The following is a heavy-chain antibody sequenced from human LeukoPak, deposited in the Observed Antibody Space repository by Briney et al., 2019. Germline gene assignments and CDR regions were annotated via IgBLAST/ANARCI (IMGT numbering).Heavy chain of an antibody. CDR2: INPTGGST. V-gene: IGHV1-46*01. J-gene: IGHJ4*02. Sequence: ASVKVSCKASGYIFTSYYMHWLRQAPGQGLEWVGLINPTGGSTTYAQNFQDRVTMTRDTSTTTVYMEVSSLRSEDTAVYYCARAGYDSSGYYSYWGQGTLVTVSS. CDR3: ARAGYDSSGYYSY. D-gene: IGHD3-22*01. CDR1: GYIFTSYY.